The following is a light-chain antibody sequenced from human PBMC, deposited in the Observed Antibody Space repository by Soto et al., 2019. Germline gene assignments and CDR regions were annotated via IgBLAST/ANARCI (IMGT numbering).Light chain of an antibody. CDR1: SSDVGGYNY. CDR3: TSYTSSNTYV. V-gene: IGLV2-14*01. Sequence: QYALTQPASVYGSPGQSITISCTGTSSDVGGYNYVSWYQQHPGKAPKLMIYDVSNRPSGISNRLSGSKSGITASLTISGLLPEDEADYYCTSYTSSNTYVFGTGTKVT. CDR2: DVS. J-gene: IGLJ1*01.